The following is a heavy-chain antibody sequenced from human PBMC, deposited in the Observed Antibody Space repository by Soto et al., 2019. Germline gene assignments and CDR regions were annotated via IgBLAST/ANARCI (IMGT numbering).Heavy chain of an antibody. CDR2: FDPEDGET. V-gene: IGHV1-24*01. CDR3: ATVGQAAAVAGTEDWYFDL. D-gene: IGHD6-19*01. CDR1: GYTLTELS. Sequence: QVQLVQSGAEVKKPGASVKVSCKVSGYTLTELSMHWVRQAPGKGLEWMGGFDPEDGETIYAQKFQGRVTMTEDTSTDTAYMELSSLRSEDTAVYYSATVGQAAAVAGTEDWYFDLWGRGTLVTVSS. J-gene: IGHJ2*01.